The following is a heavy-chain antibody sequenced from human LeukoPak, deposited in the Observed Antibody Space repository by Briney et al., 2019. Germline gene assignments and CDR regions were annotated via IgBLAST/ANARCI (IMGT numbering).Heavy chain of an antibody. V-gene: IGHV3-33*01. Sequence: PGGSLRLSCAASGFTFSSYGMHWVRQAPGKGLEWVAVIWYDGSNKYYADSVKGRFTISRDNSKNTLYLQMNSLRAEDTAVYYCARDSNTGTTPLAWGQGTLVTVSS. CDR1: GFTFSSYG. J-gene: IGHJ5*02. D-gene: IGHD1-7*01. CDR2: IWYDGSNK. CDR3: ARDSNTGTTPLA.